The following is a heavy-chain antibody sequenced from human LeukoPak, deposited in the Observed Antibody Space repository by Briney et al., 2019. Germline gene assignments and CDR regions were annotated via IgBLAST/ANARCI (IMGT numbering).Heavy chain of an antibody. Sequence: SETLSLTCAVSGGSISSGSYYWSWIRQPAGKGLEWIGRIYTSGSTNYNPSLKGRVTISVDTSKNQFSLKLSSVTAADTAVYYCARDIVVVPAASPWFDPWGQGTLVTVSS. CDR3: ARDIVVVPAASPWFDP. CDR2: IYTSGST. CDR1: GGSISSGSYY. V-gene: IGHV4-61*02. J-gene: IGHJ5*02. D-gene: IGHD2-2*01.